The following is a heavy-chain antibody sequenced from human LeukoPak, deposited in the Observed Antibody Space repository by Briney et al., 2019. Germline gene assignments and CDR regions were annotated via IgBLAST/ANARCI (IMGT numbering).Heavy chain of an antibody. CDR2: INWNGVIR. D-gene: IGHD1-26*01. Sequence: GGSLRLSCAASGFKFDGYGMTWVRQAPGRGQEWVSGINWNGVIRDYADSVKGRFSISRDNAKTPLYLQINSLRVEDTAFYYCARTRYSGSYGGADYWGQGTQIIVSS. CDR3: ARTRYSGSYGGADY. CDR1: GFKFDGYG. V-gene: IGHV3-20*04. J-gene: IGHJ4*02.